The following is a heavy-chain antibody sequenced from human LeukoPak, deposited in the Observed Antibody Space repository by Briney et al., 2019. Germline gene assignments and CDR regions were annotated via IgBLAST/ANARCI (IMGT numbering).Heavy chain of an antibody. J-gene: IGHJ4*02. V-gene: IGHV1-8*03. D-gene: IGHD3-22*01. CDR3: ARGRSSGHDY. CDR1: GYTFSSYD. CDR2: MHPNSGNT. Sequence: SVKVSCKASGYTFSSYDINWARQATGQGLEWMGWMHPNSGNTGYAQKFHGRVTITRNTSISTAYTELSSLRSEDTAVYYCARGRSSGHDYWGQGTLVTVSS.